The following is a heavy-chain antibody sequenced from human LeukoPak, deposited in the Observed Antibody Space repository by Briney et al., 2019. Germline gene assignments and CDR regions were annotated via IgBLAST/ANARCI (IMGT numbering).Heavy chain of an antibody. CDR3: ARPRGGIVGATANWFDP. D-gene: IGHD1-26*01. J-gene: IGHJ5*02. CDR1: GYSISSGYY. V-gene: IGHV4-38-2*02. Sequence: KPSETLSLTCTVSGYSISSGYYWGWIRQPPGKGLEWIGSIYYSGSTYYNPSLKSRVTISVDTSKNQFSLKLSSVTAADTAVYYCARPRGGIVGATANWFDPWGQGTLVTVSS. CDR2: IYYSGST.